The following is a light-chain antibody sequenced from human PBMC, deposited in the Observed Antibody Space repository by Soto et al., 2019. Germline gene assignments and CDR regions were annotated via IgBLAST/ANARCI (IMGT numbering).Light chain of an antibody. CDR2: EVS. CDR3: SSYTSSSTYV. V-gene: IGLV2-14*01. CDR1: SSDVGGYNY. Sequence: QSVLSQPASVSGPPGQSITISCTGTSSDVGGYNYVSWYQQHPGKAPKLMIYEVSNQPSGVSNRFSGSKSGNTASLTISGLQADDEADYYCSSYTSSSTYVFGTGTKVTVL. J-gene: IGLJ1*01.